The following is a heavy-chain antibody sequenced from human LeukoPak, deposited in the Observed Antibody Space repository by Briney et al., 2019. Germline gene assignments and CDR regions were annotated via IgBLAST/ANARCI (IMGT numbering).Heavy chain of an antibody. J-gene: IGHJ4*02. D-gene: IGHD3-16*01. V-gene: IGHV3-33*06. CDR2: IWYDGSYK. CDR1: GFTFSNCG. CDR3: AKDGGDWYYFDY. Sequence: GGSLRLSCAASGFTFSNCGMHWVRQAPGKGLEWVAVIWYDGSYKYYADSVKGRFTISRDNSKNTLYLQMNSLRAEDTAVYYCAKDGGDWYYFDYWGQGTLVTVSS.